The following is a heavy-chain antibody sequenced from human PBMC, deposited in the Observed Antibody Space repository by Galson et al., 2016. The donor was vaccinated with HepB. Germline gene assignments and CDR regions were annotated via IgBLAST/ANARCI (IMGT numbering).Heavy chain of an antibody. CDR3: AIRLYSSGSFDY. D-gene: IGHD6-19*01. J-gene: IGHJ4*02. V-gene: IGHV5-10-1*01. CDR1: GYNFITYW. CDR2: IDPSDSYT. Sequence: QSGAEVKKPGESPRTSCLGSGYNFITYWINWVRQMPGKGLEWMGSIDPSDSYTNYSPSFQGHVTISTDRSISTAYLQWSSLKASDTAIYYCAIRLYSSGSFDYWGQGTLVTVSS.